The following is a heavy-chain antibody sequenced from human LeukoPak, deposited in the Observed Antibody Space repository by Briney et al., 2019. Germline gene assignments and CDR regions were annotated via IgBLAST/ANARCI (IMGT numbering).Heavy chain of an antibody. Sequence: ASETLSFTCTVLGGAITNHYWSWLRQPPGKRLEWIGNIYFSGTSNYNPSPKNRVSLSIDTSRKQVSLKLASVTADDTAVYYCARDVLGGEDYWGQGTLVTVSS. V-gene: IGHV4-59*11. CDR1: GGAITNHY. CDR3: ARDVLGGEDY. D-gene: IGHD3-10*02. CDR2: IYFSGTS. J-gene: IGHJ4*02.